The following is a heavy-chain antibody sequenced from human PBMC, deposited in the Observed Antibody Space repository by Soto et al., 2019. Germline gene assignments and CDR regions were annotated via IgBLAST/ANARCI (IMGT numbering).Heavy chain of an antibody. CDR3: ARGSKGWRFGGEGFDY. CDR2: IYYSGST. V-gene: IGHV4-31*03. CDR1: GGSISSGGYY. D-gene: IGHD2-21*01. Sequence: QVQLQESGPGLVKPSQTLSLTCTVSGGSISSGGYYWSWIRQHPGKGLEWIGYIYYSGSTYYNPSLKSRVTISVDTSKNQFSLKLSSVTAADTAVYYCARGSKGWRFGGEGFDYWGQGTLVTVSS. J-gene: IGHJ4*02.